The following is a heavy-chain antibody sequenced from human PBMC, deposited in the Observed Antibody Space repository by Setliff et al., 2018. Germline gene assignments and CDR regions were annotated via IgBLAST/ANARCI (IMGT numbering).Heavy chain of an antibody. CDR3: AKADEGPRRASGSYYPLLRFDP. D-gene: IGHD3-10*01. CDR1: GDSINPYY. Sequence: NPSETLSLTCSVSGDSINPYYWTWIRQPPGKGLEWIGFIYYTGTTNYNPSLKSRVTISVDTSKNQFSLKLSSVTAADTALYYCAKADEGPRRASGSYYPLLRFDPWGQGTLVTVSS. V-gene: IGHV4-59*01. J-gene: IGHJ5*02. CDR2: IYYTGTT.